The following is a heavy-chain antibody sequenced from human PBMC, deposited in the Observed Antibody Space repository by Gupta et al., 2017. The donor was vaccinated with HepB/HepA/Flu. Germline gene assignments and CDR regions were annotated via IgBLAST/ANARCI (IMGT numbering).Heavy chain of an antibody. D-gene: IGHD3-22*01. J-gene: IGHJ3*02. CDR3: AREGIYDSSGFHDAFDI. V-gene: IGHV3-66*01. CDR2: IYSGGST. Sequence: EVQLVESGGGLVQPGGSLRLSCAASGFTVSSNYMSWVRQVPGKGLEWVSVIYSGGSTYYADSVKGRFTISRDNSKNTLYLQMNSLRAEDTAVYYCAREGIYDSSGFHDAFDIWGQGTMVTVSS. CDR1: GFTVSSNY.